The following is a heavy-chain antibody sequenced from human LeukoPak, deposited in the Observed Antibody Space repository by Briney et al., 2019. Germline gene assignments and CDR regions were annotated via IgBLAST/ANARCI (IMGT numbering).Heavy chain of an antibody. V-gene: IGHV1-2*02. CDR1: GYSFSGFY. CDR3: AREWLIVVTGTGHLDY. D-gene: IGHD6-19*01. CDR2: ITPNTGGT. Sequence: ASVKVSCKASGYSFSGFYMHWVRQAPGQGPEWMGWITPNTGGTNYAQKFQGRVTMTRDTTISTAYMELSSLRSDDTAVYYCAREWLIVVTGTGHLDYWGQGTLVTVSS. J-gene: IGHJ4*02.